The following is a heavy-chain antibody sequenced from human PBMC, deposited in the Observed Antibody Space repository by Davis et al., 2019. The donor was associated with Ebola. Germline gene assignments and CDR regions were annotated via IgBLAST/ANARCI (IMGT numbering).Heavy chain of an antibody. CDR1: GYTFTSYY. D-gene: IGHD3-10*01. J-gene: IGHJ3*02. Sequence: AASVKVSCKASGYTFTSYYMHWVRQAPGQGLEWMGRINPNSGGTNYAQKFQGRVTMTRDTSISTAYMELSRLRSDDTAVYYCARGTYYYGSGSYLSAFDIWGQGTMVTVSS. CDR3: ARGTYYYGSGSYLSAFDI. V-gene: IGHV1-2*06. CDR2: INPNSGGT.